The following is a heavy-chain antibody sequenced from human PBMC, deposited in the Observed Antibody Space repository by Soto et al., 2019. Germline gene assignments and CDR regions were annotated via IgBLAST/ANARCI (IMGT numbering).Heavy chain of an antibody. CDR3: ARDAPPPELRFLEWHNYDYNGMDV. CDR2: ISCYNGKT. Sequence: QVQVVQSGDEVKETGASVRVSCKTSGYSFTAYGISWVRQAPGQGLEWMGWISCYNGKTKYAQKVQGRVTMTTDKATSTAYMEVRSLRSDDPAIYYRARDAPPPELRFLEWHNYDYNGMDVWGQGTTVTVSS. CDR1: GYSFTAYG. J-gene: IGHJ6*02. D-gene: IGHD3-3*01. V-gene: IGHV1-18*01.